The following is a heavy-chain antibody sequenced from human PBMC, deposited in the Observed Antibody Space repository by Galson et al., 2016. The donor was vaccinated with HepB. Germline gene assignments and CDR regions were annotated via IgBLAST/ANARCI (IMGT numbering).Heavy chain of an antibody. CDR2: IHYSGST. V-gene: IGHV4-39*01. D-gene: IGHD6-19*01. J-gene: IGHJ3*01. Sequence: SETLSLTCTVSGASIGSGGYYWGWVRQPPGKGLQWIGNIHYSGSTFYNPSLKSRVTISVDTSRNQFSLRLTSVTAADTAVYYYARRHTSGWHRDAFDVWGQGTMVTVSP. CDR3: ARRHTSGWHRDAFDV. CDR1: GASIGSGGYY.